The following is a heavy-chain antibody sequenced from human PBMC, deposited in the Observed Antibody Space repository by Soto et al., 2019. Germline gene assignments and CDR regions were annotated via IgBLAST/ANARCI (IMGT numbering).Heavy chain of an antibody. CDR2: IYFSGST. V-gene: IGHV4-59*07. D-gene: IGHD4-4*01. J-gene: IGHJ6*02. CDR1: GGSMTDCY. Sequence: QVQLQESGPGLVKPSDTLSLTCSVSGGSMTDCYWSWIRQPPGQGLELIGYIYFSGSTSYNPSLKSRVTISLDTSKSQFSLKLSSVTAADTGVYYCARITTRDYGMDVWGQGTTVTVSS. CDR3: ARITTRDYGMDV.